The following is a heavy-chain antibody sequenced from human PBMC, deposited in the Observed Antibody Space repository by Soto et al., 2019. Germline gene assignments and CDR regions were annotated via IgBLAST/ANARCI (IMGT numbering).Heavy chain of an antibody. V-gene: IGHV4-59*01. Sequence: QVQLQESGPRLVKPSETLSLTCSVSGSSISPYYWTWLRQAPGKGLEWIGYLFYRGTATYNPALKSRVTISLDTSKEQVSLRLSSVTAADTAVYYCAREKDRILGGYAFGYWGPGTMVTVSS. CDR3: AREKDRILGGYAFGY. CDR2: LFYRGTA. J-gene: IGHJ3*01. CDR1: GSSISPYY. D-gene: IGHD1-26*01.